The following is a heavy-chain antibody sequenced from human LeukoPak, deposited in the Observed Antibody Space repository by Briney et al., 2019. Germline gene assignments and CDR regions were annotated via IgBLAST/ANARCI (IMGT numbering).Heavy chain of an antibody. V-gene: IGHV3-21*01. CDR2: ISSSSSYI. CDR3: ARDGPYSSGWYGYYYYYMDV. J-gene: IGHJ6*03. Sequence: PGGSLRLSCAASGFTFSSYSMNWVRQAPGKGLEWVSSISSSSSYIYYADSVKGRFTISRDNAKNSLYLQMNSLRAEDTAVYYCARDGPYSSGWYGYYYYYMDVWGKGTTVTVSS. CDR1: GFTFSSYS. D-gene: IGHD6-19*01.